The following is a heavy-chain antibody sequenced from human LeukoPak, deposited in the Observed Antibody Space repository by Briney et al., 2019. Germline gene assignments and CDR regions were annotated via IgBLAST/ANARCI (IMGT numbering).Heavy chain of an antibody. D-gene: IGHD3-10*01. Sequence: PGGSLRLSCAASGFTFSDYYMSWIRQAPGKGLEWVSYISSSSSYTNYADSVKGRFTISRDNAKNSLYLQMNSLRAEDTAVYYCVRIIMVRGVRDYFDYWGQGTLVTVSS. CDR2: ISSSSSYT. V-gene: IGHV3-11*03. CDR3: VRIIMVRGVRDYFDY. J-gene: IGHJ4*02. CDR1: GFTFSDYY.